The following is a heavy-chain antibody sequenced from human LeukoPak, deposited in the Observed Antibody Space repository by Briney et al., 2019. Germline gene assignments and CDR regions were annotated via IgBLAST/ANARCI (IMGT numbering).Heavy chain of an antibody. Sequence: SETLSLTCTVSGGSISSSTYYWGWIRQPPGKGLEWIGSVYYSGSTYYNPSLKSRVTISVDTSKNQFSLKLSSVTAADTAVYYCARAGYQLHPFDYWGQGTLVTVSS. J-gene: IGHJ4*02. CDR1: GGSISSSTYY. CDR2: VYYSGST. CDR3: ARAGYQLHPFDY. V-gene: IGHV4-39*01. D-gene: IGHD2-2*01.